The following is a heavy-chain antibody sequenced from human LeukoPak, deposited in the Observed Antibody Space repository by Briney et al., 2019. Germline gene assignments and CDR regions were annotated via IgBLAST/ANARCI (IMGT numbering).Heavy chain of an antibody. CDR3: ARSGIGVLRYNYNYMDV. Sequence: KPGGSLRLSCAASGFTFSSYSMNWDRQAPGKGLEWVSSISSSSSYIYYADTVKGRFTISRDNANNSLDLLMNSLRAEDTAVYYCARSGIGVLRYNYNYMDVWGKGTTVIISS. V-gene: IGHV3-21*01. CDR2: ISSSSSYI. D-gene: IGHD5-24*01. J-gene: IGHJ6*03. CDR1: GFTFSSYS.